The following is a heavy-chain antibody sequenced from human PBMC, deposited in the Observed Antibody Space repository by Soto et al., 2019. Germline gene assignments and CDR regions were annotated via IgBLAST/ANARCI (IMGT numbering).Heavy chain of an antibody. J-gene: IGHJ4*02. D-gene: IGHD3-10*01. V-gene: IGHV4-59*01. CDR2: IYYSGSS. CDR3: ARYSYGSDYYFDY. CDR1: GGSIKSYY. Sequence: QVQLQESGPGLVKPSETLSLTCTVSGGSIKSYYWSWIRQPPGKGLEWIGSIYYSGSSNSGPSLKSRVTMSVDTSKNQCSLKLIAVIAAETAMYYCARYSYGSDYYFDYWGQGTLVTVSS.